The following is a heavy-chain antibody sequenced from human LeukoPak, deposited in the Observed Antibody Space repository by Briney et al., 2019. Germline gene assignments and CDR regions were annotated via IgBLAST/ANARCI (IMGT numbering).Heavy chain of an antibody. CDR2: ISSSSSTI. V-gene: IGHV3-48*01. CDR3: ARDDYGGLDY. CDR1: GFTFSSYE. D-gene: IGHD4/OR15-4a*01. J-gene: IGHJ4*02. Sequence: QPGGSLRLSCAASGFTFSSYEMHWVRQPPGKGLEWVSYISSSSSTIYYADSVKGRFTISRDNAKNSLYLQMNSLRAEDTAVYYCARDDYGGLDYWGQGTLVTVSS.